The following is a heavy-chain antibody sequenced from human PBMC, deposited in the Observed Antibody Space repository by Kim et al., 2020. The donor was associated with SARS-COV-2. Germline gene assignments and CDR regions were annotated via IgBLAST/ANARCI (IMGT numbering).Heavy chain of an antibody. Sequence: YAVSVKSRITINPDTSKNQFSLQLNSVTPEDTAVYYCATSAGTGLYYFDYWGQGTLVTVSS. CDR3: ATSAGTGLYYFDY. D-gene: IGHD6-13*01. V-gene: IGHV6-1*01. J-gene: IGHJ4*02.